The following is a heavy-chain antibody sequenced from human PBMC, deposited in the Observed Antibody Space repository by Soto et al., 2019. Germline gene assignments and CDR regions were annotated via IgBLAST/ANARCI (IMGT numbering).Heavy chain of an antibody. CDR1: EFTVSSSY. CDR2: IYSGGST. D-gene: IGHD3-22*01. V-gene: IGHV3-53*01. CDR3: ARDPHYYDGGAYSYWYFDL. Sequence: EVQLVESGGGLIQPGGSLRLSCAASEFTVSSSYMSWVRQAPGKGLEWVSSIYSGGSTYYADSVKGRFTISRDNSKNTLDLQMNSVRADDTAVYYCARDPHYYDGGAYSYWYFDLWGRGTLVTVSS. J-gene: IGHJ2*01.